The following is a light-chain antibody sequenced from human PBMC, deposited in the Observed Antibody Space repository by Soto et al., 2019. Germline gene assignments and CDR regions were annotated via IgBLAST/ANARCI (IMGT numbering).Light chain of an antibody. J-gene: IGKJ1*01. V-gene: IGKV2-28*01. CDR3: MQPLQSWT. CDR2: LGS. Sequence: DIVRTQSRLSLPVTPGEPASISCRSSQSLLHSNGYNYLDWYLQKPGQSPQLLIYLGSNRASGVPDRFSGSGSGTDFTLKISRVEAEDVGVYYCMQPLQSWTFGQGTKVDIK. CDR1: QSLLHSNGYNY.